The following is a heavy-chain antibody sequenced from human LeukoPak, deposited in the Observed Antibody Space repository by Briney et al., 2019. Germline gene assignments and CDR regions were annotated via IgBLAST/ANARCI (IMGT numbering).Heavy chain of an antibody. J-gene: IGHJ4*02. Sequence: SETLSLTCTVSGGSISTYYWSWIRQPAGKGLEWIGRIYTSGSTNYNPSLKSRVTMSVDTSKKQFSLKVTSVTAADTAIYYCARARAAANTYADYWGQGTPVTVSS. CDR3: ARARAAANTYADY. D-gene: IGHD3-16*01. V-gene: IGHV4-4*07. CDR2: IYTSGST. CDR1: GGSISTYY.